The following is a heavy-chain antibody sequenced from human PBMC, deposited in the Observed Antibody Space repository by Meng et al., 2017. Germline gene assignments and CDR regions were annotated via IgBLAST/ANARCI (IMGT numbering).Heavy chain of an antibody. Sequence: QVQQVQVGAEVKKPGASGKASSKPSVYNFPDYYIHWVRRAPGQGLEWMGRINPKSGDTHYAQKFQARVTMTGDTSISTAYMELSGLRSDDTAMYYCARDEDISAAGKLFGDYWGQGTLVTVSS. CDR3: ARDEDISAAGKLFGDY. CDR1: VYNFPDYY. D-gene: IGHD6-25*01. V-gene: IGHV1-2*06. J-gene: IGHJ4*02. CDR2: INPKSGDT.